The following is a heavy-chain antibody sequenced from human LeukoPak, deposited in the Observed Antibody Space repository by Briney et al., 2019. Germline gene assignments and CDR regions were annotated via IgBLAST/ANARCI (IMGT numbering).Heavy chain of an antibody. J-gene: IGHJ4*02. V-gene: IGHV3-30*02. Sequence: GGSLRLSCGAPGFTFSSYGMHWVRQAPGKGLEWVAFIRYDGSKKYYADSVKGRFTISRDNSKNTLYLQMNSLRPEDTAVYYCAKDSVRKTIVGPTTRGVNDYWGQGTLVTVSS. CDR1: GFTFSSYG. D-gene: IGHD1-26*01. CDR2: IRYDGSKK. CDR3: AKDSVRKTIVGPTTRGVNDY.